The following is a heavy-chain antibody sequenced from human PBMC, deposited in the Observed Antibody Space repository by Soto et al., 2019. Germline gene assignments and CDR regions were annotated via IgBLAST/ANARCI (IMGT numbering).Heavy chain of an antibody. V-gene: IGHV3-30*18. CDR2: ISYDGSNK. J-gene: IGHJ1*01. CDR1: GFTFSSYG. Sequence: GGSLRLSCSASGFTFSSYGMHWVRQAPGKGLEWVAVISYDGSNKYYADSVKGRFTISRDNSKNTLYLQMNSLRAEDTAVYYCAKWVAVAGTVIPNAEYFQHWGQGTLVTVSS. CDR3: AKWVAVAGTVIPNAEYFQH. D-gene: IGHD6-19*01.